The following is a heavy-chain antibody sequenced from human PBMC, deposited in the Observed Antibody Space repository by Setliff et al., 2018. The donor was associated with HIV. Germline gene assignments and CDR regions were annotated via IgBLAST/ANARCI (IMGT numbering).Heavy chain of an antibody. CDR1: GGTFSSHA. J-gene: IGHJ6*03. D-gene: IGHD1-1*01. CDR2: IIPIFGTA. V-gene: IGHV1-69*06. CDR3: ARNPQPTGTPDYYYYYYMDV. Sequence: ASVKVSCKASGGTFSSHAISWVRQAPGQGLEWMGRIIPIFGTANYAQKFQGRVTITADKSTSTAYMELSSLRSEDTAVYYCARNPQPTGTPDYYYYYYMDVWSKGTTVTVSS.